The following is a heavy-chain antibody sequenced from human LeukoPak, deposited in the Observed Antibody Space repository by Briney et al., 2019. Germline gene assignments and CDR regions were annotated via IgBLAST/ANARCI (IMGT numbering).Heavy chain of an antibody. V-gene: IGHV3-7*04. J-gene: IGHJ5*01. CDR3: ARGGRPDS. Sequence: GGSLRLSCAGSGFTFRISWMSWVRQAPGKGLEWVASIKEDGSERNYVDSVKGRFTISRDNDNNSLYLHMNSLRVDDTAFYFCARGGRPDSWGQGILVTVSS. CDR2: IKEDGSER. CDR1: GFTFRISW. D-gene: IGHD1-26*01.